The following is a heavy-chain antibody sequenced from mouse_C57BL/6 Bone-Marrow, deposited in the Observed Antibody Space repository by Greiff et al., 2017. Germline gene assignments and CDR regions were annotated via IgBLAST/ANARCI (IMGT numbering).Heavy chain of an antibody. V-gene: IGHV1-81*01. CDR2: IYPRSGNT. CDR3: VFPYYYGKAMDY. D-gene: IGHD1-1*01. Sequence: QVQLQQSGAELARPGASVKLSCKASGYTFTSYGISWVKQRTGQGLEWIGEIYPRSGNTYYNEKFKGKATLTADKSSSTAYMELRSLTSEDSAVYFCVFPYYYGKAMDYWGQGTSVTVSS. J-gene: IGHJ4*01. CDR1: GYTFTSYG.